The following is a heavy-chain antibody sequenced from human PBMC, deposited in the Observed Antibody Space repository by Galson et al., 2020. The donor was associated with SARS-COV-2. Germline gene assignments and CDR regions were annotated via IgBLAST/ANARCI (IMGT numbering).Heavy chain of an antibody. CDR1: GYTFTSYG. D-gene: IGHD2-2*02. CDR2: ISAYNGNT. CDR3: ARVDIVVVPAAICGFEPNQTQECYYYYGMDV. J-gene: IGHJ6*02. V-gene: IGHV1-18*01. Sequence: ASVKVSCKASGYTFTSYGISWVRQAPGQGLEWMGWISAYNGNTNYAQKLQGRVTMTTDTSTSTAYMELRSLRSDDTAVYYCARVDIVVVPAAICGFEPNQTQECYYYYGMDVWGQGTTVTVSS.